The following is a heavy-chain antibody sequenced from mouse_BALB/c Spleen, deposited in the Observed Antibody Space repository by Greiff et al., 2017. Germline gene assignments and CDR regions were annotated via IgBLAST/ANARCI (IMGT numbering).Heavy chain of an antibody. J-gene: IGHJ4*01. CDR1: GFNIKDYY. CDR3: ARRYDFYAMDY. Sequence: EVQLQESGAELVKPGASVKLSCTASGFNIKDYYMHWVKQRPEQGLEWIGWIDPENGNTIYDPKFQGKASITADTSSNTAYLQLSSLTSEDTAVYYCARRYDFYAMDYWGQGTSVTVSS. D-gene: IGHD2-14*01. V-gene: IGHV14-1*02. CDR2: IDPENGNT.